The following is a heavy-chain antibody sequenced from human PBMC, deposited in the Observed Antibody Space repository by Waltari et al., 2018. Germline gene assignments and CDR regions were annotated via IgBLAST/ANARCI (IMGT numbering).Heavy chain of an antibody. CDR3: ARESSGFDY. V-gene: IGHV3-30-3*01. J-gene: IGHJ4*02. Sequence: QVQLVESGGGVVQPGRSLRLSCAASGFTFSSYAMQWVRQAPGKGLEWVAVISYDGSNKYYADSVKGRFTISRDNSKNTLYLQMNSLRAEDTAVYYCARESSGFDYWGQGTLVTVSS. CDR1: GFTFSSYA. D-gene: IGHD3-22*01. CDR2: ISYDGSNK.